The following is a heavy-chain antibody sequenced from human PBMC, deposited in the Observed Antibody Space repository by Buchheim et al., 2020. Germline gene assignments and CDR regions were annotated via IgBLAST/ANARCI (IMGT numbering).Heavy chain of an antibody. D-gene: IGHD2-15*01. CDR2: IYYSGSN. J-gene: IGHJ6*02. CDR1: GGSISSGGYY. V-gene: IGHV4-31*03. Sequence: QVQLQESGPGLVKPSQTLSLTCTVSGGSISSGGYYWSWIRQHPGKGLEWIGYIYYSGSNYYNPSLKRRVTISVDTSKNQFSLKLSSVTAADTAVDYCARDGRGSGYFYYDGMDVWGQGTT. CDR3: ARDGRGSGYFYYDGMDV.